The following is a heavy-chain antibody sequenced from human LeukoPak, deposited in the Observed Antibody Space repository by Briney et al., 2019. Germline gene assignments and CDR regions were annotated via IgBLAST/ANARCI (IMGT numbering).Heavy chain of an antibody. CDR2: ISSSGSTK. D-gene: IGHD5-12*01. CDR1: GFTFSSYE. CDR3: ARKDYGGYAYYYYGLDV. J-gene: IGHJ6*04. V-gene: IGHV3-48*03. Sequence: PGASLRLSCAASGFTFSSYEMNWVRQAPGKGLEWVSYISSSGSTKYYADSVKGRFTISRDNAKNSLYLQMNSLRAEDTAVYYCARKDYGGYAYYYYGLDVWGKGTTVTVSS.